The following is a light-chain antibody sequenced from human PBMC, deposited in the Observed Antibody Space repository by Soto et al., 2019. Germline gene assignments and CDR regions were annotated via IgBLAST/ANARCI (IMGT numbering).Light chain of an antibody. CDR3: QQYSSSPAT. J-gene: IGKJ1*01. V-gene: IGKV3-20*01. CDR2: GAS. CDR1: QSVRSSH. Sequence: EIVLTQSPDTLSLSPGERATLSCSASQSVRSSHLARYQQKPGQAPRLLIYGASSRATGIPDRFSGSGSGTDFSLTISRLEPEDFAVYSCQQYSSSPATFGQGTKVEI.